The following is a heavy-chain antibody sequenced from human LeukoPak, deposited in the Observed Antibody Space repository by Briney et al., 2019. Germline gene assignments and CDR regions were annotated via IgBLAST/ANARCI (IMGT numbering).Heavy chain of an antibody. J-gene: IGHJ1*01. CDR3: VRGERGYRYGFEYFQK. D-gene: IGHD5-18*01. Sequence: SETLSLTCTVSGYSISSGYYWGWIRQPPGKGLEWIGSIYHSGSTYYNPSLKSRVTISVDTSKNQFSLKLSSVTAADTAVYYCVRGERGYRYGFEYFQKWGQGTLVTVSS. CDR1: GYSISSGYY. CDR2: IYHSGST. V-gene: IGHV4-38-2*02.